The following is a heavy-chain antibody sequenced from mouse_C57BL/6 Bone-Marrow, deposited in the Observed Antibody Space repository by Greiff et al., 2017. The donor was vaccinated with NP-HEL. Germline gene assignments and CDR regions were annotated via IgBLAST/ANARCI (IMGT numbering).Heavy chain of an antibody. D-gene: IGHD4-1*01. CDR1: GYTFTSYW. J-gene: IGHJ2*01. Sequence: QVQLQQPGAELVKPGASVKMSCKASGYTFTSYWITWVKQRPGQGLEWIGDIYPGSGSTNYNEKFKSKATLTVDPSSSPAYMQLRSLTADDSAVYYCASWVYYFDFWGQGTTLTVSS. CDR2: IYPGSGST. CDR3: ASWVYYFDF. V-gene: IGHV1-55*01.